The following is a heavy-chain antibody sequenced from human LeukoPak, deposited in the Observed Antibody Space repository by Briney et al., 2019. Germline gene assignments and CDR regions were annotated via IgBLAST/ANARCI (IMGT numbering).Heavy chain of an antibody. J-gene: IGHJ3*02. V-gene: IGHV4-59*01. CDR3: ARVGRSLEWSDAFDI. D-gene: IGHD3-3*01. CDR1: GGSISSYY. CDR2: IYYSGST. Sequence: SETLSLTCTVSGGSISSYYWSWIRQPPGKGLEWIGYIYYSGSTNYNPSLKSRVTISVDTSKNQFSLKLSSVTAADTAVYYCARVGRSLEWSDAFDIWGQGTMVTVSS.